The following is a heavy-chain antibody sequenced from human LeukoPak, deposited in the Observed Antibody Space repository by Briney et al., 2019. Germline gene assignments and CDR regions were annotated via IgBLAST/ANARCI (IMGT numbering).Heavy chain of an antibody. CDR1: GGSISSGGYY. CDR2: IYYSGST. D-gene: IGHD3-16*02. Sequence: SETLSLTCTVSGGSISSGGYYWSWIRQHPGKGLEWIGYIYYSGSTYYNPSLKSRVTISVDTSKNQFSLKLSSVTAADTAVYYCARGLPGGSYRGYNWFDPWGQGTLVTVSS. J-gene: IGHJ5*02. V-gene: IGHV4-31*03. CDR3: ARGLPGGSYRGYNWFDP.